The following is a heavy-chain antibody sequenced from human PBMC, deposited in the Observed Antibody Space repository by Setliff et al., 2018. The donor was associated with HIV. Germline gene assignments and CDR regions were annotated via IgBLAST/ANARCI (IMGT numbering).Heavy chain of an antibody. Sequence: SETLSLTCTVSGGSISSYYWSWIRQPAGKGLEWIGRIYTSGSTNYNPSLKSRVTMSVDTSKKQFSLKLSSVTAADTAVYYCARVSITYWYSIPRDYYYYMDVWGEGTTVTVSS. D-gene: IGHD2-8*02. CDR1: GGSISSYY. CDR2: IYTSGST. CDR3: ARVSITYWYSIPRDYYYYMDV. J-gene: IGHJ6*03. V-gene: IGHV4-4*07.